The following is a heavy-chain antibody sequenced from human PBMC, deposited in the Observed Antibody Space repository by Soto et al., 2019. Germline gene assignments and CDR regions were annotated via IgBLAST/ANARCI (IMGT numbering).Heavy chain of an antibody. V-gene: IGHV3-23*01. J-gene: IGHJ4*02. CDR1: GFTFSSSA. CDR2: VSGGGINT. CDR3: ARDYYKYYDSSGYYRSPAY. D-gene: IGHD3-22*01. Sequence: GGSLRLSCAASGFTFSSSALSWVRQAPGKGLEWVSGVSGGGINTYYTDYADSVKGRFIISRHTSRNTVYLQMNSLRAEDTAVYYCARDYYKYYDSSGYYRSPAYWGQGTLVTVSS.